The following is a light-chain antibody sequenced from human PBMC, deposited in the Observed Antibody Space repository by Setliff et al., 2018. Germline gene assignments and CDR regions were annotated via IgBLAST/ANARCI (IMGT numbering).Light chain of an antibody. CDR3: SSYTSSSTYV. V-gene: IGLV2-14*03. CDR1: SSDVGGYNY. CDR2: DVN. J-gene: IGLJ1*01. Sequence: QSALAQPASVSGSPGQSITISCTGTSSDVGGYNYVSWFQHHPGKAPKLMIYDVNKRPSGVSNRFSGSKSGNTASLTISGLQAEDETDYSCSSYTSSSTYVFGTGTKVTVL.